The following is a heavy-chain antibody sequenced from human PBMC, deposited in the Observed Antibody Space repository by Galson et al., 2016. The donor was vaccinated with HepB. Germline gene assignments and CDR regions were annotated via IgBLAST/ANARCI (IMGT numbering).Heavy chain of an antibody. CDR2: IWYDGSNK. J-gene: IGHJ6*02. CDR3: ARDNYYYGMDV. V-gene: IGHV3-33*01. Sequence: SLRLSCAASGFTFGSYGMHWVRQAPGKGLAWVAVIWYDGSNKYYADSVKGRFTISRDNSKNTLYLQMNSLRAEDTAVYYCARDNYYYGMDVWGQGTTVTVSS. CDR1: GFTFGSYG.